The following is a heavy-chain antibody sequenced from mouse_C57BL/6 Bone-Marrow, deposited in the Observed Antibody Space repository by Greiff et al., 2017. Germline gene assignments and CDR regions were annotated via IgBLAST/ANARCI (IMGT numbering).Heavy chain of an antibody. CDR3: AGWFPWYFDV. D-gene: IGHD2-2*01. CDR1: GYTFTDYY. CDR2: INPNNGGT. V-gene: IGHV1-26*01. J-gene: IGHJ1*03. Sequence: VQLQQSGPELVKPGASVKISCKASGYTFTDYYMNWVKQSHGKSLEWIGDINPNNGGTSYNQKFKGKATLTVDKSSSTAYMELRSLTSEDSAVYYCAGWFPWYFDVWGTGTTVTVSS.